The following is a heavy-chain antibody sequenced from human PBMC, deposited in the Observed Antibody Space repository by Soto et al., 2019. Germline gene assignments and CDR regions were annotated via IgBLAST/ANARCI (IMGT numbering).Heavy chain of an antibody. J-gene: IGHJ4*02. Sequence: PGGSLRLSCAASGFTFIGYSVNWVRQAPGKGLEWVPYISSGSKTIYYADSVKGRFTVSRDNARNSQYLQMSSLRDEDTAVYYCAREDILGARSFDYWGQGTLVTVSS. V-gene: IGHV3-48*02. D-gene: IGHD1-26*01. CDR1: GFTFIGYS. CDR2: ISSGSKTI. CDR3: AREDILGARSFDY.